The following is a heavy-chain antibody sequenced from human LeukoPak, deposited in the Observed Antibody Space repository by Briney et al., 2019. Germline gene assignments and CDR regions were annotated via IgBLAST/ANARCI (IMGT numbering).Heavy chain of an antibody. CDR3: AMSIHYGSGSMSYYGMDV. D-gene: IGHD3-10*01. V-gene: IGHV1-18*01. CDR1: GYTFTSYG. Sequence: ASVKVSCKASGYTFTSYGISWVRQAPGQGLEGMGWISAYNGNTNYAQKFQGRVTMTRNTSISTAYMELSSLRSEDTAVYYCAMSIHYGSGSMSYYGMDVWGQGTTVTVSS. CDR2: ISAYNGNT. J-gene: IGHJ6*02.